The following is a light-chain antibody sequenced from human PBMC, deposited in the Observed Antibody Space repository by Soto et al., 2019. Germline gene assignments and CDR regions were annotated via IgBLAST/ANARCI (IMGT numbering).Light chain of an antibody. V-gene: IGKV1-39*01. CDR1: QNIASY. CDR3: RQSLSAPLT. J-gene: IGKJ4*01. CDR2: GAS. Sequence: DIQMTQSPSSLSASVGDRVTITCRASQNIASYLNWYQQKPGKAPKLLISGASSLQTGVPSRFSGSGSGTDFTLTISSLQPEDFASYYCRQSLSAPLTFGGGTKVESK.